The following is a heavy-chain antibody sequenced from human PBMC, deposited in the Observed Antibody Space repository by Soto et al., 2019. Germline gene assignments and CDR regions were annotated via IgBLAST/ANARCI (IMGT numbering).Heavy chain of an antibody. V-gene: IGHV3-23*01. D-gene: IGHD2-2*01. J-gene: IGHJ4*02. Sequence: EVQLLESGGGLLQPGGSLRLSCAVSGFTFSDYAMSWVRQAPGKGLEWVSAISGSAGETYYADSVKGRFTISRDNSKNTLYLQMDSLRAEDTAVYYCAKDTSYHLLWLQSSSDHQSFDYWGQGTLVTVSS. CDR2: ISGSAGET. CDR1: GFTFSDYA. CDR3: AKDTSYHLLWLQSSSDHQSFDY.